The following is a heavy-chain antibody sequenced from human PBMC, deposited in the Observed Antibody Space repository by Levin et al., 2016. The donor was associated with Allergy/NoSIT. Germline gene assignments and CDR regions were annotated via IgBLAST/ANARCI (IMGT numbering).Heavy chain of an antibody. Sequence: VRQAPGKGLEWVSLFDTAINYIYYADSVKGRFIVSRDDAKDSIYLQMNSLRAEDTAVYYCVRDRSGIEDFDYWGQGTLVTVSS. CDR3: VRDRSGIEDFDY. D-gene: IGHD2/OR15-2a*01. J-gene: IGHJ4*02. CDR2: FDTAINYI. V-gene: IGHV3-21*01.